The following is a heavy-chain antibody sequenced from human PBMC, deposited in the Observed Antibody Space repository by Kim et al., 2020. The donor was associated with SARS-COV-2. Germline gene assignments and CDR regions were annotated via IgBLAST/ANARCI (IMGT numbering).Heavy chain of an antibody. D-gene: IGHD2-15*01. V-gene: IGHV1-69*13. Sequence: SVKVSCKASGGTFSQYGISWVRQAPGQGLEWMGAIIPIFGTTHYAPKFQGRVTITADDFTNTANMELTSLTSGDTAVYYCARDRGSLSGMDVWGQGTTVTVTS. J-gene: IGHJ6*02. CDR2: IIPIFGTT. CDR3: ARDRGSLSGMDV. CDR1: GGTFSQYG.